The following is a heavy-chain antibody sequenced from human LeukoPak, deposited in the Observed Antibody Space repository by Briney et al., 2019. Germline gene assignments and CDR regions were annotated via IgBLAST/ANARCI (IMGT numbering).Heavy chain of an antibody. CDR2: IYSGGST. CDR1: GFTVSSNY. Sequence: PGGSLRLSCAASGFTVSSNYMSWVRQAPGKGLEWVSVIYSGGSTYYADSVKGRFTISRDNSKNTLYLQMNSLRAEDTAVYYCARDHGSSGSYGMVVWGQGTTVTVSS. J-gene: IGHJ6*02. CDR3: ARDHGSSGSYGMVV. D-gene: IGHD6-19*01. V-gene: IGHV3-53*01.